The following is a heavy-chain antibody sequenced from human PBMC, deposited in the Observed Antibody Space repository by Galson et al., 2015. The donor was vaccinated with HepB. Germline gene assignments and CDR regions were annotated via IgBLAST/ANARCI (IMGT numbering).Heavy chain of an antibody. D-gene: IGHD3-10*01. CDR1: GYTFTAFY. V-gene: IGHV1-2*02. J-gene: IGHJ5*02. Sequence: SVKVSCKASGYTFTAFYVHWVRQAPGQGLEWMGWINPTSGATNYAQKFQGRVAMTKDTAITTMYLDVRRLTSDDTAVYYCARETRSPSMIRTNNWLAPWGQGTLVTVSS. CDR3: ARETRSPSMIRTNNWLAP. CDR2: INPTSGAT.